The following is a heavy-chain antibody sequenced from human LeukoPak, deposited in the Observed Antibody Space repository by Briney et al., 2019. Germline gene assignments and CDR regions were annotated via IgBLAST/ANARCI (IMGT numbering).Heavy chain of an antibody. CDR3: ARVTAMVADY. CDR1: GDTFSSYA. J-gene: IGHJ4*02. D-gene: IGHD5-18*01. CDR2: IIPMFGTA. Sequence: SVKVSCKASGDTFSSYAISWVRQAPGQGLEWMGRIIPMFGTANYAQKFQGRVTITTDESTSTAYMELSSLRSEDTAVYYCARVTAMVADYWGQGTLVTVSS. V-gene: IGHV1-69*05.